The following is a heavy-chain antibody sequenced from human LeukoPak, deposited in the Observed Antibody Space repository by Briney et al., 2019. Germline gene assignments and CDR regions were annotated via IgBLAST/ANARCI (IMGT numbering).Heavy chain of an antibody. CDR1: GFAFSSYA. V-gene: IGHV3-23*01. D-gene: IGHD3-10*01. CDR3: ANDYRSGSFHDF. CDR2: ISRRDDCT. Sequence: GGSLRLSCAAPGFAFSSYAMSWVRQPPGKGLEWVSVISRRDDCTYYADSVKGRFTISRDNSKNTLYLQMNTLRAEDTAVYYCANDYRSGSFHDFWGQGTLVTVSS. J-gene: IGHJ4*02.